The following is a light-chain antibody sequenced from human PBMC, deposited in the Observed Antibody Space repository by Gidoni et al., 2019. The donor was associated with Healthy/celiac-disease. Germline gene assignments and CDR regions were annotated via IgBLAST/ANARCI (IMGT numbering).Light chain of an antibody. J-gene: IGKJ1*01. Sequence: EIVMTQSPATPSVSPGERATLSCRASQSVSSYLAWYQPKPGQAPRLLIYGASTRATGIPARFSGSGSGTEFTLTISSLQSEDFAVYYCQQYNNWPPWRTFGQGTKVEIK. CDR3: QQYNNWPPWRT. CDR1: QSVSSY. CDR2: GAS. V-gene: IGKV3-15*01.